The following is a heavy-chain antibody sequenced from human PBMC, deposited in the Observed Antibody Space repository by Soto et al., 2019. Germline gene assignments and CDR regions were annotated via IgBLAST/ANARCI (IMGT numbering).Heavy chain of an antibody. CDR3: AKVTATSGWFDP. V-gene: IGHV6-1*01. CDR2: TYYRSKWTN. D-gene: IGHD5-18*01. CDR1: GDSISSNNAA. Sequence: SQTLSLTCAISGDSISSNNAAWNWIRQSPSRGLEWLGRTYYRSKWTNDYAVSVKSRITINPDTSRNQFSLQLNSLVPEDTAVYYCAKVTATSGWFDPWGPGVLVTVS. J-gene: IGHJ5*02.